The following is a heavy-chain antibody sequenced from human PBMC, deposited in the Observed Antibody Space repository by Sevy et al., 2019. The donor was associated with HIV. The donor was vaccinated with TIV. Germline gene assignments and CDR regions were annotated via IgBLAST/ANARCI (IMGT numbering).Heavy chain of an antibody. J-gene: IGHJ4*02. CDR3: SRGLYYYDMRGHQEPGDY. CDR2: INSDGSST. Sequence: GGSLRLSCAASGITLSTYWMHWVRQAPGKGLVWVSRINSDGSSTSYADSVKGRFTISRDNGKNTLHQQMKSLRAEETAVYLCSRGLYYYDMRGHQEPGDYWGQGVLVTVSS. D-gene: IGHD3-22*01. CDR1: GITLSTYW. V-gene: IGHV3-74*01.